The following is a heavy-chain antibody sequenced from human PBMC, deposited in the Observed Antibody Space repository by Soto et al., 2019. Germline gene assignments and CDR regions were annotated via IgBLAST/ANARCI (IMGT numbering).Heavy chain of an antibody. CDR1: GDFNTNFY. D-gene: IGHD3-10*01. CDR3: AIPRGVEYYYGSSGGWFDP. CDR2: IYSSGST. J-gene: IGHJ5*02. Sequence: SETLSLTCTVSGDFNTNFYWSWIRQSPGKGLEWMGFIYSSGSTRYNPSLKSRITMSLDTSKNQFSLRLSSVAAADTAVYYCAIPRGVEYYYGSSGGWFDPWGQGTLVTVSS. V-gene: IGHV4-59*04.